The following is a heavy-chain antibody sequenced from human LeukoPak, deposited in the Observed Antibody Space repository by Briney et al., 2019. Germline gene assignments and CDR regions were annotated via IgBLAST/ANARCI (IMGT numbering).Heavy chain of an antibody. J-gene: IGHJ5*02. CDR3: AREFNAVAREGWFDP. CDR1: GFTFSTSA. Sequence: GGSLRLSCAASGFTFSTSAMNWVRQAPGKGLEWVSSINQGATHIYYADSVRGRFTISRDNSKKTLYLQMNSLRVEDTAVYYCAREFNAVAREGWFDPWGQGTLVTASS. D-gene: IGHD6-19*01. CDR2: INQGATHI. V-gene: IGHV3-21*01.